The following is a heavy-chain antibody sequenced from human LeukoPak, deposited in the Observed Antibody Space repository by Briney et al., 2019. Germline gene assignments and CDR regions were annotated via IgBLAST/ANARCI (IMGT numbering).Heavy chain of an antibody. V-gene: IGHV4-39*07. Sequence: SETLSLTCTASGGSISSSSYYWGWIRQPPGKGLEWIGSIYYSGSTYYNPSLKSRVTISVDTSKNQFSLKLSSVTAADTAVYYCARVPGYSSRTNWFDPWGQGTLVTVSS. CDR1: GGSISSSSYY. J-gene: IGHJ5*02. CDR3: ARVPGYSSRTNWFDP. D-gene: IGHD6-13*01. CDR2: IYYSGST.